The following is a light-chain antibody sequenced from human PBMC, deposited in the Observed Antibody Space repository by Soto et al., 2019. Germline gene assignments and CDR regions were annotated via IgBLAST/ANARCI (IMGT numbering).Light chain of an antibody. CDR2: LGS. J-gene: IGKJ4*01. CDR1: QSLLDSNGYNY. Sequence: DIVMTQSPLSLPVTPGEPASISCRSSQSLLDSNGYNYLDWYLQRPGQSPQLLIYLGSNRASGVPDRFSCSGSGTDFTLKISRVEAEDVGVYYCMQSLQSPLTFGGGTKVEIK. CDR3: MQSLQSPLT. V-gene: IGKV2-28*01.